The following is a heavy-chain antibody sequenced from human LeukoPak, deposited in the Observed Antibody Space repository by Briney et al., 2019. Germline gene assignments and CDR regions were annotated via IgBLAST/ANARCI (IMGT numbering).Heavy chain of an antibody. CDR1: GFTFSSYS. CDR3: AKIISDWSRGAFDI. V-gene: IGHV3-21*01. Sequence: PGGSLRLSCAASGFTFSSYSMNWVRQAPGKGLEWVSSISSSGNYIYYADSVKGRFTISRDNAKTSLYLQMNSLRAEDTAVYYCAKIISDWSRGAFDIWDQGTMVTVSS. J-gene: IGHJ3*02. CDR2: ISSSGNYI. D-gene: IGHD6-19*01.